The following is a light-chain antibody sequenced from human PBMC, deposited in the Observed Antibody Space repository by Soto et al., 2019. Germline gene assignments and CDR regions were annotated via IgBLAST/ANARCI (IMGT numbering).Light chain of an antibody. V-gene: IGKV3-15*01. J-gene: IGKJ5*01. CDR3: QQYNNWPSVT. CDR2: GAS. Sequence: EIMMTQSPATLSVSPGERATLSCRASQSVRSYLAWYQQKPGQAPRLLIYGASTRATGIPARFSGSGSGTEFTLTISSLQSEDFAVYYCQQYNNWPSVTFGQGTRLEIK. CDR1: QSVRSY.